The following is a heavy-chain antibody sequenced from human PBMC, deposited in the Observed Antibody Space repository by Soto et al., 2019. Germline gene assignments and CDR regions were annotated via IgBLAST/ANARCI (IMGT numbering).Heavy chain of an antibody. J-gene: IGHJ6*02. CDR3: ARVYLTTTGTYYYGMDV. CDR2: ISSSGTYT. CDR1: GFTFSSYS. Sequence: EVQLVESGGGLVKPGGSLRLSCAASGFTFSSYSMNWVRQAPGKGLEWVSSISSSGTYTYYADSVKGRFTISRDNAKYSLYLQMNILRAEDTAVYYCARVYLTTTGTYYYGMDVWGQGTTVTVSS. V-gene: IGHV3-21*01. D-gene: IGHD1-1*01.